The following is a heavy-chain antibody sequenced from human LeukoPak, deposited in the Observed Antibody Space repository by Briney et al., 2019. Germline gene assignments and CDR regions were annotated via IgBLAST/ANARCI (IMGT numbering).Heavy chain of an antibody. J-gene: IGHJ4*02. V-gene: IGHV6-1*01. CDR1: GDSVSSINGA. CDR2: TYYRYKWFN. Sequence: SQTLSLTCAISGDSVSSINGAWNWIRQSPSRGLEWLGRTYYRYKWFNDYAVSVKGRITINPDTSKNQFSLQLNSVTPEDTAVYYCARDVGNSGWYTFDYWGQGTLVTVSS. D-gene: IGHD6-19*01. CDR3: ARDVGNSGWYTFDY.